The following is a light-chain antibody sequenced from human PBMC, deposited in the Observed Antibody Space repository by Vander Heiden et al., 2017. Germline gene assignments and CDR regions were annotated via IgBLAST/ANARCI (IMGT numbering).Light chain of an antibody. J-gene: IGLJ3*02. CDR2: DVS. V-gene: IGLV2-14*01. CDR3: SSYTSSSIWV. CDR1: RRDVGGYNY. Sequence: SALTQPASVSGSPGQAITIACTGTRRDVGGYNYVSLYQQHPGKAPKVMIYDVSNRPSGVSNRFSGSKSGNTASLTISGLQAEDEADYYCSSYTSSSIWVFGGGTKLTVL.